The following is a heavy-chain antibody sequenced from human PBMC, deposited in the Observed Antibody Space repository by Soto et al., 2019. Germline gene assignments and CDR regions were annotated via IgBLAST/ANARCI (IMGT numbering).Heavy chain of an antibody. J-gene: IGHJ4*02. CDR2: VGGGGDNI. CDR1: GFTFSSYS. D-gene: IGHD3-10*01. V-gene: IGHV3-23*01. CDR3: AKRDSGSGRSPPLINY. Sequence: QLLESGGGLVQPGGSLRLSCAASGFTFSSYSMNWVRQAPGKGLQWVATVGGGGDNIFYADSVKGRFTISRDDSQNMVFLQMNSLRPEDTAVYFCAKRDSGSGRSPPLINYWGQGTLFTVSS.